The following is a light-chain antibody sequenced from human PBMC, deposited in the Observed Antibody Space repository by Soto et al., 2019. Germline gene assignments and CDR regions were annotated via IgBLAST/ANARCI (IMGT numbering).Light chain of an antibody. V-gene: IGKV1-6*01. J-gene: IGKJ5*01. Sequence: IQLTQSPSFLSASVGDRVTITCRASQSISSYLNWYQQKPGKAPKLLIYAASSLQSGVPSRFSGSGSGTDFTLTIGSLQPEDFATYYCLQDYNYPPTFGQGTRLEIK. CDR2: AAS. CDR1: QSISSY. CDR3: LQDYNYPPT.